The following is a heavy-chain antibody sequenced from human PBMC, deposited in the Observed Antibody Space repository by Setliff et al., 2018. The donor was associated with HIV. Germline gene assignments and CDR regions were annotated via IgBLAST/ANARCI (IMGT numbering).Heavy chain of an antibody. D-gene: IGHD4-17*01. J-gene: IGHJ5*02. CDR1: GGSVSSNNYY. CDR2: IYFSGSA. CDR3: ARNSITVTTDWFDP. Sequence: SETLSLTCSVSGGSVSSNNYYWGWIRQPPGKGLEWIGSIYFSGSAYYNPSLKSRVTMSVDTSKNQFSLKLSSVTAADTAVYYCARNSITVTTDWFDPWGQGTLVTVSS. V-gene: IGHV4-39*07.